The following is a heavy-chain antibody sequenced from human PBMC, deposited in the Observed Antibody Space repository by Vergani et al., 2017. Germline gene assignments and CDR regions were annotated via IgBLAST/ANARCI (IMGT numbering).Heavy chain of an antibody. J-gene: IGHJ4*02. CDR1: GFSLSNARMG. V-gene: IGHV2-26*01. CDR3: ERVTYYDFWSGYPLDY. D-gene: IGHD3-3*01. CDR2: IFSNYEK. Sequence: QVTLKESGPVLVKPTETLTLTFTVSGFSLSNARMGVSWIRQPPGKGLEWLAHIFSNYEKSYSTSLKSRLTISKDTTKSQVVLTMTNMDPVDTATYYCERVTYYDFWSGYPLDYWGQGTLVTVSS.